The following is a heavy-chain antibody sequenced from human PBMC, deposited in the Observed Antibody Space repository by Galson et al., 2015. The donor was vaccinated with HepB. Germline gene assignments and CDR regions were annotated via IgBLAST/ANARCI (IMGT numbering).Heavy chain of an antibody. CDR2: ISGSGGST. CDR1: GFTFSSYA. J-gene: IGHJ4*02. D-gene: IGHD6-13*01. Sequence: SLRLSCAASGFTFSSYAMSWVRQAPGKGLEWVSAISGSGGSTYYADSVKGRFTISRDNSKNTLYLQMNSLRAEDTAVYYCAKGGAPGAEYSSSWYGVDYWGQGTLVTVSS. V-gene: IGHV3-23*01. CDR3: AKGGAPGAEYSSSWYGVDY.